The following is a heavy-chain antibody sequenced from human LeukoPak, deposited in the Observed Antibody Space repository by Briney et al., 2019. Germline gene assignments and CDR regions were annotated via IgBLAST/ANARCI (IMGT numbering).Heavy chain of an antibody. CDR2: TYYRSKWYN. J-gene: IGHJ5*02. CDR3: ARESWDIEGYNWFDP. CDR1: GDSVSSNSAA. V-gene: IGHV6-1*01. D-gene: IGHD2-15*01. Sequence: SQTLSLTCALSGDSVSSNSAAWNWIRQSPSRGLEWLGRTYYRSKWYNDYAVSVKSRITINPDTSKNQFSLQLNSVTPEDTAAYYCARESWDIEGYNWFDPWGQGTLVTVSS.